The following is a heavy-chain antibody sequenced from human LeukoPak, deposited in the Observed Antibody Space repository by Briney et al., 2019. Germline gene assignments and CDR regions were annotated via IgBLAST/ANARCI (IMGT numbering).Heavy chain of an antibody. CDR3: ARDPDYGDPY. CDR2: ITSSGATT. J-gene: IGHJ4*02. V-gene: IGHV3-11*01. D-gene: IGHD4/OR15-4a*01. CDR1: GSSFTDSY. Sequence: PGGSLRLSCSASGSSFTDSYMNWFRLSPEKGLEWIAYITSSGATTEYADPVKGRFTISRVNAKNSLYLQMNSLRPDDTAVYYCARDPDYGDPYWGQGTLVTVSS.